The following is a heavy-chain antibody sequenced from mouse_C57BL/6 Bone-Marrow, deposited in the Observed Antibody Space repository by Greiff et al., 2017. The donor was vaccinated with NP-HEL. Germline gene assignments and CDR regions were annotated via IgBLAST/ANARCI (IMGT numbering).Heavy chain of an antibody. Sequence: EVKLMESGGDLVKPGGSLKLSCAASGFTFSSYGMSWVRQTPDKRLEWVATISSGGSYTYYPDSVKGRFTISRDNAKNTLYLQMSSLKSEDTAMYYCARHGYYGLYYAMDYWGQGTSVTVSS. CDR2: ISSGGSYT. V-gene: IGHV5-6*01. CDR1: GFTFSSYG. J-gene: IGHJ4*01. D-gene: IGHD1-1*01. CDR3: ARHGYYGLYYAMDY.